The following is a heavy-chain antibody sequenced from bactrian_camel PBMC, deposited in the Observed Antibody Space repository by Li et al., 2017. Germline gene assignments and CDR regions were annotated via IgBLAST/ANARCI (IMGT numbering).Heavy chain of an antibody. J-gene: IGHJ4*01. CDR3: AAAVVPVAGACRPNMDIAT. CDR2: IDTGDGST. V-gene: IGHV3S28*01. Sequence: QLVESGGGSALAGGSVRLSCAASGYTFNTYSWFRQAPGQEREGVAAIDTGDGSTYYLNSVEGRFTISHDNAKNTLYLQMNSLKPEDTAMYYCAAAVVPVAGACRPNMDIATGARGPRSPSP. CDR1: GYTFNTY. D-gene: IGHD1*01.